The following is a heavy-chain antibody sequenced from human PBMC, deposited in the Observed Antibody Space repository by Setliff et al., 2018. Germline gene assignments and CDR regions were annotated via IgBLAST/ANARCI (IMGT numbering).Heavy chain of an antibody. V-gene: IGHV3-48*01. CDR3: ARQPVDTVMVTFDY. CDR2: ISSGSNSI. CDR1: GFTFSIYS. D-gene: IGHD5-18*01. J-gene: IGHJ4*02. Sequence: GGSLRLSCAASGFTFSIYSMNWVRQAPGKGLEWIAYISSGSNSIYHADSVMGRFTISRDNARNSLYLQMNGLRPEDTAVYYCARQPVDTVMVTFDYWGQGTLVTVSS.